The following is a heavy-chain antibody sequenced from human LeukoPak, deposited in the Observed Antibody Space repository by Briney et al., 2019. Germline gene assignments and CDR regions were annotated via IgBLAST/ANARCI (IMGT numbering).Heavy chain of an antibody. J-gene: IGHJ4*02. V-gene: IGHV4-39*01. CDR3: ARVTMVRGVIRYFDY. Sequence: SETLSLTCTVSGGSISSSSDYWGWIRQPPGKGLEWIGSIYYSGSTYYNPSLKSRVTISVDTSKNQFSLKLSSVTAADTAVYYFARVTMVRGVIRYFDYWGQGTLVTVSS. D-gene: IGHD3-10*01. CDR2: IYYSGST. CDR1: GGSISSSSDY.